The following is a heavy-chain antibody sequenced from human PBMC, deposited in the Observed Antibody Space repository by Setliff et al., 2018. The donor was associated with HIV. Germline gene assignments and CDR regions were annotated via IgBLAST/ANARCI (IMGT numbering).Heavy chain of an antibody. D-gene: IGHD2-8*01. CDR1: GFTFGGYA. J-gene: IGHJ4*02. CDR2: IRSHAYAATT. Sequence: GGSLRLSCTGSGFTFGGYAMSWVRQAPGKGLEWVGFIRSHAYAATTQYAASVRGRFTISRDDSKNIAYLQMNSLKTEDTAVYYCARETAEIVTVMEGRGGLDHWGRGTLVTVS. CDR3: ARETAEIVTVMEGRGGLDH. V-gene: IGHV3-49*04.